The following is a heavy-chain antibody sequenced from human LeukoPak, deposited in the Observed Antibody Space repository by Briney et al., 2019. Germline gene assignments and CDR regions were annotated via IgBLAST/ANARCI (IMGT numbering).Heavy chain of an antibody. CDR3: AREHLGGPIDY. Sequence: KPSETLSLTCTVSGGSISSYYWSWIRQPPGKGLEWIGYIYDSGSSNYNPSLKSRVTISVDRSKNQFSLKLSSVTAADTAVYYCAREHLGGPIDYWGQGTLVTVSS. CDR1: GGSISSYY. D-gene: IGHD3-16*01. V-gene: IGHV4-59*12. J-gene: IGHJ4*02. CDR2: IYDSGSS.